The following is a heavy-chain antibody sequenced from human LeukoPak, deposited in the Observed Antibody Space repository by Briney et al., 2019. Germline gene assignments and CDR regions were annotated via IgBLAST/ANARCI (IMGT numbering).Heavy chain of an antibody. CDR1: GYSIRSGHY. V-gene: IGHV4-38-2*01. J-gene: IGHJ4*02. CDR2: IYHIGNT. CDR3: ARHWPQDNSGSYDVDY. D-gene: IGHD1-26*01. Sequence: PSETLSLTCAVSGYSIRSGHYWGWIRQPPGKGLEWVGSIYHIGNTYYNPSLKSRITISMDTSKNQFSLSLSSVTAADTAVYYCARHWPQDNSGSYDVDYWGQGTLVTVSS.